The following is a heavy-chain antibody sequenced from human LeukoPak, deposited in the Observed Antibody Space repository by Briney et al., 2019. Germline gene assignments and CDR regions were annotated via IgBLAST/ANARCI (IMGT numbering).Heavy chain of an antibody. V-gene: IGHV3-23*01. CDR1: GFTFTGYA. Sequence: PGGSLRLSCAASGFTFTGYAMSWVRQAPGKGLEWVSAISGSGADNYYADSVKGRFTISRDNAKNSLYVQMNSLRAEDTAVYYCAKSQYYDSSGYYGVGSAGDYYYYYMDVWGKGTTVTISS. D-gene: IGHD3-22*01. CDR2: ISGSGADN. J-gene: IGHJ6*03. CDR3: AKSQYYDSSGYYGVGSAGDYYYYYMDV.